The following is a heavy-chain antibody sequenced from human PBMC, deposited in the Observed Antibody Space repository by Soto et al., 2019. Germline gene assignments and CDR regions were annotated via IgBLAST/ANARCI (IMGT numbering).Heavy chain of an antibody. D-gene: IGHD2-15*01. Sequence: GASVKVSCKASGYTFTSYGISWVRQAPGQGLEWMGWISAYNGNTNYAQKLQGRVTMTTDTSTSTAYMELRSLRSDDTAVYYCAREDCSGGSCYEVGYYYYYGMDVWGQGNKVTVSS. CDR3: AREDCSGGSCYEVGYYYYYGMDV. CDR2: ISAYNGNT. V-gene: IGHV1-18*01. J-gene: IGHJ6*02. CDR1: GYTFTSYG.